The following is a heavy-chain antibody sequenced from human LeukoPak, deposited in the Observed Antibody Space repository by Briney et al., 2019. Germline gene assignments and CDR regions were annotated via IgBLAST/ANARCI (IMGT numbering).Heavy chain of an antibody. J-gene: IGHJ5*02. CDR2: ISAYNGNT. D-gene: IGHD2-15*01. CDR1: GYTCTSYG. Sequence: ASVKVSCKACGYTCTSYGISWVRQAPGQGLEWMGWISAYNGNTNYAQKLQGRSTITTDTSTSKAYMKMRSLRSNDTTVYDSARQGYRRGRSSFSGGWFDPWGQGNPFTVSS. CDR3: ARQGYRRGRSSFSGGWFDP. V-gene: IGHV1-18*01.